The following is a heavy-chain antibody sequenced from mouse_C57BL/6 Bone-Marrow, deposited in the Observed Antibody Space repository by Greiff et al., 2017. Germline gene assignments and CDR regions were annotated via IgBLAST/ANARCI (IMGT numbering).Heavy chain of an antibody. J-gene: IGHJ4*01. CDR3: ARTYGSSYYYAMDY. CDR1: GFSLTSYG. CDR2: IWSGGST. V-gene: IGHV2-2*01. D-gene: IGHD1-1*01. Sequence: VQLKESGPGLVQPSQSLSITCTVSGFSLTSYGVHWVRQSPGKGLEWLGVIWSGGSTDYNAAFISRLSISKDNSKSQVFFKMNSLQADDTAIYYCARTYGSSYYYAMDYWGQGTSVTVSS.